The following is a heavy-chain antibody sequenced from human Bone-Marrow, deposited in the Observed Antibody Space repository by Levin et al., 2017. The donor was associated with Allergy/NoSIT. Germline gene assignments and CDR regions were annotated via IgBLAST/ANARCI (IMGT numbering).Heavy chain of an antibody. CDR2: ISYDGSNK. J-gene: IGHJ6*02. CDR3: AKDQSGRYYYGMDV. Sequence: GESLKISCAASGFTFSSYGMHWVRQAPGKGLEWVAVISYDGSNKYYADSVKGRFTISRDNSKNTLYLQMNSLRAEDTAVYYCAKDQSGRYYYGMDVWGQGTTVTVSS. CDR1: GFTFSSYG. D-gene: IGHD3-3*01. V-gene: IGHV3-30*18.